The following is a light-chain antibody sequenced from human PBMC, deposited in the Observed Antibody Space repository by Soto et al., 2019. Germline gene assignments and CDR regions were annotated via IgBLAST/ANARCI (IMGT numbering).Light chain of an antibody. V-gene: IGLV2-14*01. Sequence: QSALTQPASVSGSPAQSITISCTGTSSDVGGYNYVSWYQQHPGKAPKLMIYEVSNRPSGVSNRFSGSKSGNTASLTISGLQAEDEADYYCSSYTSSSLYVFGTGTQVTVL. CDR3: SSYTSSSLYV. CDR1: SSDVGGYNY. CDR2: EVS. J-gene: IGLJ1*01.